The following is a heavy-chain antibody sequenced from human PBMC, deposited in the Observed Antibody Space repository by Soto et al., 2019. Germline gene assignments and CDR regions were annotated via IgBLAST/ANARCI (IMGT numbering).Heavy chain of an antibody. CDR3: ARLIFEEGFFGAVADNYNYYGMDV. D-gene: IGHD6-19*01. V-gene: IGHV4-39*07. J-gene: IGHJ6*02. CDR2: VYYGGRS. CDR1: SAPVSSTTYT. Sequence: PSETLSLTCTVSSAPVSSTTYTWGWIRQPPGKGLEWVASVYYGGRSYYNPSLKSRVTISMDTSKNQFSLRLNSVTAADTAVYYCARLIFEEGFFGAVADNYNYYGMDVWGQGTTVTVSS.